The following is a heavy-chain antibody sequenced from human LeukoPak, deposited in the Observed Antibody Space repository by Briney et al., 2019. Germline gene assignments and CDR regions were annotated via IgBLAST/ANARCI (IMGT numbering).Heavy chain of an antibody. CDR2: IRYDGSNK. Sequence: GGSPRLSCAASGFTFSSYGMHWVRQAPGKGLEWVAFIRYDGSNKYYADSVKGRFTISRDNSKNTLYLQMNSLRAEDTAVYYCAKDYCSSTSCYPDDAFDIWGQGTMVTVSS. J-gene: IGHJ3*02. D-gene: IGHD2-2*01. CDR1: GFTFSSYG. V-gene: IGHV3-30*02. CDR3: AKDYCSSTSCYPDDAFDI.